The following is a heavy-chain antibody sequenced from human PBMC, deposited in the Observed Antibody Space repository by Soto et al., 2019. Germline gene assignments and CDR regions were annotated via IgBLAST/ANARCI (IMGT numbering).Heavy chain of an antibody. CDR1: GYTFTSYG. CDR3: ARGRYGDY. D-gene: IGHD1-1*01. V-gene: IGHV1-18*01. Sequence: QVHLVQSGAEVKKPGASVKVSCKGSGYTFTSYGITWVRQAPGQGLEWMGWISAHNGNTNYAQKVQGRVTVTRDTSTRTAYMELRSLRSDDTAVYSCARGRYGDYWGQGARVTVSS. J-gene: IGHJ4*02. CDR2: ISAHNGNT.